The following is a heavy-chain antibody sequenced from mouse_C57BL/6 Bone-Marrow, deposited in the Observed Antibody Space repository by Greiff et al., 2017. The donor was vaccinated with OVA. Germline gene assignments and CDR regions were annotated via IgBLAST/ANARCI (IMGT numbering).Heavy chain of an antibody. J-gene: IGHJ1*03. D-gene: IGHD1-1*01. Sequence: QVQLQQPGAELVRPGSSVKLSCKASGYTFTSYWMHWVKQRPIQGLEWIGNIDPSDSETHYNQKFKDKATLTVDKSSSTAYMQLSSLTSEDSAVYYGARGELLWYLEVWGTGTTVTVSS. CDR3: ARGELLWYLEV. V-gene: IGHV1-52*01. CDR2: IDPSDSET. CDR1: GYTFTSYW.